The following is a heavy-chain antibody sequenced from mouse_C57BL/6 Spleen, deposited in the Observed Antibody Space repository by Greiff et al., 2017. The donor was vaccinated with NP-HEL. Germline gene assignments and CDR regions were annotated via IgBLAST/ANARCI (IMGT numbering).Heavy chain of an antibody. CDR3: ASGSSYDYAMDY. Sequence: VQLQQSGPELVKPGASVKISCKASGYAFSSSWMNWVKQRPGKGLEWIGRIYPGDGDTNYNGKFKGKATLTADKSSSTAYMQLSSLTSEDSAGYFCASGSSYDYAMDYWGQGTSVTVSS. CDR1: GYAFSSSW. CDR2: IYPGDGDT. J-gene: IGHJ4*01. V-gene: IGHV1-82*01. D-gene: IGHD1-1*01.